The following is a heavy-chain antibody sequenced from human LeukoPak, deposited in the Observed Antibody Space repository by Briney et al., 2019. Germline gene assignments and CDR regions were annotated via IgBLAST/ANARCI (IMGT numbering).Heavy chain of an antibody. CDR3: ARVSPPARQLFSSDY. CDR1: GYTFTHYG. CDR2: ISANNCEN. Sequence: SVMVSFKASGYTFTHYGISWVGQAPGQRLAGMSGISANNCENRYLQNFQGGVTIPTDTSTTTPYVALSRQRSDESAVYYFARVSPPARQLFSSDYWGQGTQVTVS. J-gene: IGHJ4*02. V-gene: IGHV1-18*04. D-gene: IGHD5-18*01.